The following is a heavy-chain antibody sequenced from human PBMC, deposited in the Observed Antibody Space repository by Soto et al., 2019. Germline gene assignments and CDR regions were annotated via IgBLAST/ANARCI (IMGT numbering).Heavy chain of an antibody. CDR1: GGSISSSSYY. D-gene: IGHD5-18*01. Sequence: SETLSLTCTVSGGSISSSSYYWGWIRQPPGKGLEWIGSIYYSGSTYYNPSLKSRVTISVDTSKNQFSLKLSSVTAADTAVYYCARLKSAMATYYYYYYMDVWGKGTTVTVSS. CDR3: ARLKSAMATYYYYYYMDV. J-gene: IGHJ6*03. V-gene: IGHV4-39*01. CDR2: IYYSGST.